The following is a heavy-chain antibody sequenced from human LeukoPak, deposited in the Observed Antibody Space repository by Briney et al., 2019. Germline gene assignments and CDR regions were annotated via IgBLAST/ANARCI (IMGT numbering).Heavy chain of an antibody. CDR3: ARGGYCSGGSCYSGQYFQH. CDR1: GYTFTSYY. V-gene: IGHV1-46*01. J-gene: IGHJ1*01. CDR2: INPSGGST. Sequence: ASVKVSCKASGYTFTSYYMHWVRQAPGQGLEWMGIINPSGGSTSYARKFQGRVTMTRDMSTSTVYMELSSLRSEDTAVYYCARGGYCSGGSCYSGQYFQHWGQGTLVTVSS. D-gene: IGHD2-15*01.